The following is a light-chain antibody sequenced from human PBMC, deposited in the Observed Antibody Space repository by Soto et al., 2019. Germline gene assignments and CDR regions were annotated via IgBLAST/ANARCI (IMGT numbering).Light chain of an antibody. CDR1: SSDVGGYYY. CDR3: TSYASTTTHVV. J-gene: IGLJ2*01. Sequence: QSALTQPASVSGSPGQSITISCTGTSSDVGGYYYVSWYQHHPGKAPKLLIYGVDNRPSGVSNRFSGSKSGNTASLAISGLQTEDEADYYCTSYASTTTHVVFGGGTKLTVL. V-gene: IGLV2-14*01. CDR2: GVD.